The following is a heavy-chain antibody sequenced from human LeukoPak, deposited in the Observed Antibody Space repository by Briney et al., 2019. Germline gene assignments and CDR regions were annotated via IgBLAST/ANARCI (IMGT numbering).Heavy chain of an antibody. CDR1: GFIVSGDF. Sequence: GGSLRLSCAASGFIVSGDFMSWVRQAPGKGLEWVSVIYSDGSTYYADSVKGRFTISRDNAKNSLYLQMNSLRAEDTAVYYCARAPPNYYYYGMDVWGQGTTVTVSS. J-gene: IGHJ6*02. V-gene: IGHV3-66*01. CDR3: ARAPPNYYYYGMDV. CDR2: IYSDGST.